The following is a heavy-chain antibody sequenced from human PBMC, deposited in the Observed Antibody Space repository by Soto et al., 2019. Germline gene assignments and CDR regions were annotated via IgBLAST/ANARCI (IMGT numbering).Heavy chain of an antibody. V-gene: IGHV1-8*01. CDR2: MNPNSGNT. J-gene: IGHJ4*02. Sequence: GASVKVSCKASGYTFTSYDVNWVRQATGQGLEWMGWMNPNSGNTGYAQKFQGRVTMTRNTSISTAYMELSSLRSEDTAVYYCARGLERWLQLREGADYWGQGTLVTVSS. D-gene: IGHD5-12*01. CDR1: GYTFTSYD. CDR3: ARGLERWLQLREGADY.